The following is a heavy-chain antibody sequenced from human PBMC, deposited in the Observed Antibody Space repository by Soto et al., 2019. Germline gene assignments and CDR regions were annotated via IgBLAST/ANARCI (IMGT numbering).Heavy chain of an antibody. Sequence: QVQLVQSGAEVKKPGASVKVSCKGSGYTFTGYFIHWVRQAPGPGLEWMGWINPNSGGAAYAQKFQGRVTLTRDTSIGTAYMEMSRLRSDDTAVYYCARESNDYGDHPANWGQGTLVTVSS. CDR1: GYTFTGYF. CDR2: INPNSGGA. V-gene: IGHV1-2*02. CDR3: ARESNDYGDHPAN. D-gene: IGHD4-17*01. J-gene: IGHJ4*02.